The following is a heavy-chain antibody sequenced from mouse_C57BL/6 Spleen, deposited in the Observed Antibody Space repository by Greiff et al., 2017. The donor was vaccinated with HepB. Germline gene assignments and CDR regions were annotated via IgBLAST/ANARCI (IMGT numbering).Heavy chain of an antibody. D-gene: IGHD1-1*01. J-gene: IGHJ3*01. CDR1: GYTFTSYW. V-gene: IGHV1-53*01. CDR2: IHPSNGGT. CDR3: ARPLYGSEAWFAY. Sequence: VQLQQSGTELVKPGASVKLSCKASGYTFTSYWIHWVKQRPGQGLEWIGNIHPSNGGTNYNEKFKSKATLTVDKSSSTAYMQLSSLTSEDSAVYYCARPLYGSEAWFAYWGQGTLVTVSA.